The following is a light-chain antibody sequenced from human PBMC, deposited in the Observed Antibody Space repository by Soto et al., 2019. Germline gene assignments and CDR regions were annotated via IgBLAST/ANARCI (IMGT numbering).Light chain of an antibody. V-gene: IGLV2-14*01. Sequence: QSALTQPVSVSGSPGQSITISCTGTSSDVGGYNYVSWYQQHPGKAPKLMIYEVSNRPSGVSTRFSAFKSGNTASLTISGLQTEDEADYYCSSYTSSATKVFGGGTKLTVL. CDR1: SSDVGGYNY. J-gene: IGLJ3*02. CDR3: SSYTSSATKV. CDR2: EVS.